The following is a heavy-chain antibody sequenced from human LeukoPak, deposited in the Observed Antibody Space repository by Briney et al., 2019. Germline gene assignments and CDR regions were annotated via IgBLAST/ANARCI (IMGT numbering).Heavy chain of an antibody. CDR2: IYYSGFT. Sequence: SETLSLTCTVSGGSIDTYYWSWIRQPPGKGLEWIAYIYYSGFTNYNPSLKSRVTISVDTSKNQFSLKLSSVTAADTAIYYCARGRRTGDPHFDYWGQGTLVTVSS. V-gene: IGHV4-59*01. J-gene: IGHJ4*02. D-gene: IGHD7-27*01. CDR1: GGSIDTYY. CDR3: ARGRRTGDPHFDY.